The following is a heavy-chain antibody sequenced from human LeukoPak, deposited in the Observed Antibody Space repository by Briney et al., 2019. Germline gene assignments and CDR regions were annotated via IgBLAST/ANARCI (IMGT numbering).Heavy chain of an antibody. J-gene: IGHJ3*02. CDR3: ARVTPSDAFDI. CDR2: ISGGGGNT. V-gene: IGHV3-23*01. D-gene: IGHD6-6*01. CDR1: GFTFSSYA. Sequence: GGSLRLSCAASGFTFSSYAMSWVRQAPGKGLEWVSVISGGGGNTVYADSVKGRFTISRDNSKNTLYPQMNSLRAEDTAVYYCARVTPSDAFDIWGQGTMVTVSS.